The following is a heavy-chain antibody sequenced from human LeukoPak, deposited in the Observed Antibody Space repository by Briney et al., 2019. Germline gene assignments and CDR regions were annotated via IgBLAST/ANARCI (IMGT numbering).Heavy chain of an antibody. V-gene: IGHV3-30*04. D-gene: IGHD3-3*02. Sequence: SGGSLRLSCAASGFTFSSYAMHWVRQAPGKGLEWVAVISHDGSHKYYAASVKGRFTISRDNPKNTLFLQMNSLRPEDTAVYYCARDIAFDGTRPPDYGGQGTLVTVSS. J-gene: IGHJ4*02. CDR3: ARDIAFDGTRPPDY. CDR1: GFTFSSYA. CDR2: ISHDGSHK.